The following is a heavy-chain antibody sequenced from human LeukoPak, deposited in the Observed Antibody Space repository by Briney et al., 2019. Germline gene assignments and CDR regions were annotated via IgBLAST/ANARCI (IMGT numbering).Heavy chain of an antibody. Sequence: PGGSLRLSCAASGFTFSSYAMSWVRQAPGKGLEWVSAISGSGGSTYYADSVKGRFTISRDNSKNTLYLQMNSLRAEDTAVYYCAKAFERVAGSTYYFDYWGQGTLVTVYS. CDR2: ISGSGGST. J-gene: IGHJ4*02. CDR1: GFTFSSYA. D-gene: IGHD6-19*01. V-gene: IGHV3-23*01. CDR3: AKAFERVAGSTYYFDY.